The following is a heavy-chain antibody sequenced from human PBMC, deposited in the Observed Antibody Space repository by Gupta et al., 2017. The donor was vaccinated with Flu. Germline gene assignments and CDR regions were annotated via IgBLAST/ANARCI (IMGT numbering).Heavy chain of an antibody. CDR1: GGTFSSYA. CDR3: ARGTVTTSVNYYYYGMDV. CDR2: FIPIFGTA. Sequence: QVQLVQSGAEVKKPGSSVKVSCKASGGTFSSYAISWVRQAPGQGLEWMGGFIPIFGTANYAQKFQGRVTITADESTSTAYMELSSLRSEDTAVYYCARGTVTTSVNYYYYGMDVWGQGTTVTVA. J-gene: IGHJ6*02. D-gene: IGHD4-17*01. V-gene: IGHV1-69*01.